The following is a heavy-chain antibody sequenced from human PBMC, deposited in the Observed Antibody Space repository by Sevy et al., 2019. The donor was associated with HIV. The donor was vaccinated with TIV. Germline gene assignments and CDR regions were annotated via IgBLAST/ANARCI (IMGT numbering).Heavy chain of an antibody. V-gene: IGHV3-23*01. Sequence: GGSLRLSCAASGFTFSSYAMSWVRQAPGKGLEWVSAISDSGGSTYYADSVKGRFTISRDNSKNTLYLQMNSLRAEDTAVYYCAKDQLAVVVVPAAIEDVWGKGTTVTVSS. CDR1: GFTFSSYA. CDR3: AKDQLAVVVVPAAIEDV. J-gene: IGHJ6*04. D-gene: IGHD2-2*02. CDR2: ISDSGGST.